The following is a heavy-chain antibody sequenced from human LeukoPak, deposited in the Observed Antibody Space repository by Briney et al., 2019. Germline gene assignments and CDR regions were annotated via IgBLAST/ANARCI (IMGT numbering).Heavy chain of an antibody. J-gene: IGHJ4*02. V-gene: IGHV3-7*03. CDR2: INHNGNVN. Sequence: GGSLRLSCAASGFTFSSYWMNWARQAPGKGLEWVASINHNGNVNYYVDSVKGRFTISRDNAKNSLYLQMSNLRAEDTAVYYCASTTTAGHFDYWGQGTLVTVSS. CDR1: GFTFSSYW. D-gene: IGHD6-13*01. CDR3: ASTTTAGHFDY.